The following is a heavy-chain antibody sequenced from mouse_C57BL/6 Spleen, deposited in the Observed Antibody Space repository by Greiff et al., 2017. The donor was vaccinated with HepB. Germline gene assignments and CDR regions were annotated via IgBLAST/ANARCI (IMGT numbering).Heavy chain of an antibody. Sequence: LQLQQSGAELARPGASVTMSCKASGYTFTSYTMHWVKQRPGQGLEWIGYINPSSGYTKYNQKFQDKATLTADKSSSTAYMQLSSLTSEDSAVYDCARSDSNVDYWGQGTTLTVSS. CDR3: ARSDSNVDY. CDR2: INPSSGYT. V-gene: IGHV1-4*01. CDR1: GYTFTSYT. J-gene: IGHJ2*01. D-gene: IGHD2-5*01.